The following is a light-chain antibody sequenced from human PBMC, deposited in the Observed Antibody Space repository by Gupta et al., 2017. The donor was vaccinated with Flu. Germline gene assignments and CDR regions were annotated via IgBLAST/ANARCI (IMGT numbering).Light chain of an antibody. CDR2: GAS. CDR3: QQYNNWPYT. J-gene: IGKJ2*01. CDR1: QSVSSN. V-gene: IGKV3-15*01. Sequence: DIVMTKSPATLSVSQGERATLSCRVSQSVSSNLAWYQQKPGQAPRLLIYGASTWATGIPARFSGSASGTEFTLTISSLQSEDFAIYYCQQYNNWPYTFGQGTKLEIK.